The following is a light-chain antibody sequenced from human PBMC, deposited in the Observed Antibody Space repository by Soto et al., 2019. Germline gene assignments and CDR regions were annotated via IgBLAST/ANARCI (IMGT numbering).Light chain of an antibody. CDR1: QSVAGSY. CDR3: QQYGRSPPYT. CDR2: GAF. V-gene: IGKV3-20*01. Sequence: EIVLTQSPGTLSLSPGERATLSCRASQSVAGSYLAWFQQKPGQAPRLLIYGAFSRATGIPDRFSGSGSGTVFTPTISRLEPDDFAVYYCQQYGRSPPYTFRQGTKLEIK. J-gene: IGKJ2*01.